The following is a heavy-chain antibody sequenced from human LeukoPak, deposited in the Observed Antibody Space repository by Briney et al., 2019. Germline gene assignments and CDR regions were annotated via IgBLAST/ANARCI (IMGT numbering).Heavy chain of an antibody. CDR3: ARPHSYDSSGSLDY. CDR2: IYYSVST. V-gene: IGHV4-30-4*01. D-gene: IGHD3-22*01. Sequence: PSQTLSLTCTVSGGSISSGDYYWSWIRHPPGKGREWIGYIYYSVSTYYNPSLKSRVTISVDTSKNQFSLKLSSVTAADTAVYYCARPHSYDSSGSLDYWGQGTLVTVSS. J-gene: IGHJ4*02. CDR1: GGSISSGDYY.